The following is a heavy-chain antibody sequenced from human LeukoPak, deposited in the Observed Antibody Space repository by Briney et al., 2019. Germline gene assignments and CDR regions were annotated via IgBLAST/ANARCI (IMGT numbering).Heavy chain of an antibody. D-gene: IGHD6-19*01. CDR3: ARDPVFPKQWLVHNWFDS. J-gene: IGHJ5*01. CDR1: GGTFSSYA. V-gene: IGHV1-69*05. CDR2: IIPIFGTA. Sequence: GASVKVSCKASGGTFSSYAISWVRQAPGQGLEWMGRIIPIFGTANYAQKFQGRVTITTDESTSTAYMELSSLRSEDTAVYYCARDPVFPKQWLVHNWFDSWGQGTLVTVSS.